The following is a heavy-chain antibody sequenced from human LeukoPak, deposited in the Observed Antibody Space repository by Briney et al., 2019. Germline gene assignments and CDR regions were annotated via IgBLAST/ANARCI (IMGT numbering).Heavy chain of an antibody. Sequence: SETLSLTCAVYGGSFSGYYWSWIRQPPGKGLEWIGEINHSGSTNYNPSLKSRVTISVDTSKNQFSLKLSSVTAADTAVYYCARMQAYGSGRFDYWGQGTLVTVSS. CDR3: ARMQAYGSGRFDY. D-gene: IGHD3-10*01. CDR1: GGSFSGYY. J-gene: IGHJ4*02. V-gene: IGHV4-34*01. CDR2: INHSGST.